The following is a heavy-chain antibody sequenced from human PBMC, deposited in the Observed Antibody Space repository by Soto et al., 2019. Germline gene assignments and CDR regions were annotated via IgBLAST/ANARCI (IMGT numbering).Heavy chain of an antibody. D-gene: IGHD3-3*01. V-gene: IGHV3-15*01. CDR3: TTGQNDFWSGYSSYYYYYYLDV. J-gene: IGHJ6*03. CDR2: IKSKTDGGTT. CDR1: GFTFSNAW. Sequence: EVHLVESGGGLVKPGGSLRLSCAASGFTFSNAWMSWVRQAPGKGLEWVGRIKSKTDGGTTDYAAPVKGRFTISRDDSKNKLYLQMNSLKTEDTAVYYCTTGQNDFWSGYSSYYYYYYLDVWGKGTTVTVSS.